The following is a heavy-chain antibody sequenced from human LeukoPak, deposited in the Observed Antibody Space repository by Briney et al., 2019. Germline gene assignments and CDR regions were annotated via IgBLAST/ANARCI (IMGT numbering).Heavy chain of an antibody. D-gene: IGHD3-3*01. V-gene: IGHV3-53*01. CDR2: IYTGGNS. CDR3: ARDFGDYRGYFDY. CDR1: GFIVSSNY. Sequence: GGSLGLSCAASGFIVSSNYMSWVRQAPGKGLEWVSVIYTGGNSYYADSVKGRFTISRDNSKNTLYLQMNSLRAEDTAMYYCARDFGDYRGYFDYWGQGTLVTVSS. J-gene: IGHJ4*02.